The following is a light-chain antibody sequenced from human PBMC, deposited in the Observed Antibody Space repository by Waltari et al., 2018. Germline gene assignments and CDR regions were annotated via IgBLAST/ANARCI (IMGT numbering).Light chain of an antibody. V-gene: IGLV1-47*01. CDR2: ENS. CDR3: AAWDDGLRGPA. J-gene: IGLJ2*01. Sequence: QSVLTQSPSVSETPGQKITIPCSGSHSNIGSNFVNWYQQVPGTAPQLRIHENSQRPTGVPDRFSASKSGTSASLAISGLQSQDEADYYCAAWDDGLRGPAFGGGTKVTVL. CDR1: HSNIGSNF.